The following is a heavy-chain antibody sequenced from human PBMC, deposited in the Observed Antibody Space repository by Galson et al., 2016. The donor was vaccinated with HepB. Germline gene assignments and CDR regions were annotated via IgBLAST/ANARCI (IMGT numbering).Heavy chain of an antibody. D-gene: IGHD6-13*01. CDR2: AYRDVDQ. Sequence: PALVKPTQTLTLTCPFSGFSVCTSAVLVGWIRQPPRKTLEWLALAYRDVDQRLNPSLQGKVTIPKDPSNSHVVLTRTNMDPEDTATYYCAYSPNIAAALYWGQGTLVTVSS. V-gene: IGHV2-5*02. CDR3: AYSPNIAAALY. J-gene: IGHJ4*02. CDR1: GFSVCTSAVL.